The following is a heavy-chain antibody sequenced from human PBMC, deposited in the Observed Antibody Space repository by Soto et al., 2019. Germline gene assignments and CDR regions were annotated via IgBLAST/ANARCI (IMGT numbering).Heavy chain of an antibody. Sequence: GGSLRLSCAASGFTFSSYAMSWVRQAPGKGLEWVSAISGSGGSTYYADSVKSRLTITKDTSKNQVVLTMTNMDPVDTATYYCALSPKDILTGYSLAFDYWGQGTLVTVSS. CDR1: GFTFSSYA. D-gene: IGHD3-9*01. CDR3: ALSPKDILTGYSLAFDY. V-gene: IGHV3-23*01. J-gene: IGHJ4*02. CDR2: ISGSGGST.